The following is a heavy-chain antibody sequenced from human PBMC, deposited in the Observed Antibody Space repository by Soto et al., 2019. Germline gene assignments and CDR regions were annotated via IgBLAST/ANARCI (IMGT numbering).Heavy chain of an antibody. D-gene: IGHD2-15*01. CDR3: AREVVVVAATFDC. V-gene: IGHV1-46*01. CDR1: GYTFTSYY. J-gene: IGHJ4*02. Sequence: QVQLVQSGAEVKKPGASVKVSCKASGYTFTSYYMHWVRQAPGQGLEWMGIINPSGGSTSYAQKFQGRVTTTRDTSTSTGYMELSSLRSEDTAVYYCAREVVVVAATFDCWGQGTLVTVSS. CDR2: INPSGGST.